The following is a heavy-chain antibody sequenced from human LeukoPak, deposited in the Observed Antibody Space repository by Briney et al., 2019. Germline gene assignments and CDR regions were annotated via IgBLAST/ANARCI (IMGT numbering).Heavy chain of an antibody. V-gene: IGHV3-74*01. CDR2: INTDGRTT. D-gene: IGHD1/OR15-1a*01. J-gene: IGHJ4*02. CDR1: GFTFSSYW. CDR3: AKDLTWNTADY. Sequence: GGSLRLSCAASGFTFSSYWMHWFRQAPGKGLVWVSRINTDGRTTGYADSVRGRFPISRDNAKNTLYLQMNGLRAEDTAVYYCAKDLTWNTADYWGQGTLVTVSS.